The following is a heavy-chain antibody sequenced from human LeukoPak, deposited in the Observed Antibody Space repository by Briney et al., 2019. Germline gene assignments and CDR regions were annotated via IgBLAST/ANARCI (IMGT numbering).Heavy chain of an antibody. CDR3: ARDGPPAGAGDFDY. D-gene: IGHD2-2*01. CDR1: GFTPRLYR. Sequence: PGGSLRLSCAASGFTPRLYRMGWVRQAPGKGLEGVSYIGSTTTYADSVKGRFTISRDNAKNSLYLQMNSLRAEDTAVYYCARDGPPAGAGDFDYWGQGTPVTVSS. V-gene: IGHV3-48*01. J-gene: IGHJ4*02. CDR2: IGSTTT.